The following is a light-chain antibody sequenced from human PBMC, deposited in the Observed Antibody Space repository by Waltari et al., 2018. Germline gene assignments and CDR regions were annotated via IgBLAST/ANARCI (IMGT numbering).Light chain of an antibody. CDR3: SSYTSSSTCV. CDR1: TSDVGAYDY. Sequence: QSALTQAASVSGYPGQSITISCTGTTSDVGAYDYVSWYQQHPGKAPKLIIYDVRNLPLWVSNRFSGAKSGSTASLSISGLQAEDEAYYYCSSYTSSSTCVFGGGTKLTVL. CDR2: DVR. J-gene: IGLJ3*02. V-gene: IGLV2-14*03.